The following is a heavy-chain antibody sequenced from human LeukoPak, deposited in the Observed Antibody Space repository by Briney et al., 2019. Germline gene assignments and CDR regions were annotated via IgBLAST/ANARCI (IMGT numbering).Heavy chain of an antibody. CDR3: ARVRQLARAFDY. V-gene: IGHV1-69*05. D-gene: IGHD6-13*01. CDR1: GGTFSSYA. CDR2: IIPIFGTA. J-gene: IGHJ4*02. Sequence: ASVKVSCKASGGTFSSYAISWVRQAPGQGLEWMGGIIPIFGTANYAQKFQGRVTITTDESTSTAYMELSSLRSEDTAVYYCARVRQLARAFDYWGQGTLVTVSS.